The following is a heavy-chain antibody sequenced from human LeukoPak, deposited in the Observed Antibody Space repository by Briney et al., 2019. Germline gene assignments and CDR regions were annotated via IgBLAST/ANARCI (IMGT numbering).Heavy chain of an antibody. J-gene: IGHJ6*03. CDR1: GGTFSSYA. CDR2: ISPIFGTA. Sequence: SVKVSCKASGGTFSSYAISWVRQAPGQGLEWMGRISPIFGTANYAQKFQGRVTITTDESTSTAYMELSSLRSEDTAVYYCARDVVWYETRLSNYMDVWGKGTTVSVSS. CDR3: ARDVVWYETRLSNYMDV. V-gene: IGHV1-69*05. D-gene: IGHD2-15*01.